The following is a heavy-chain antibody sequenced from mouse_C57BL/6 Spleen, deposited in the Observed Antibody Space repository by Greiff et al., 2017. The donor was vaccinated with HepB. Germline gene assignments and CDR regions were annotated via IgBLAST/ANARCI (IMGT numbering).Heavy chain of an antibody. J-gene: IGHJ4*01. V-gene: IGHV5-15*01. CDR1: GFTFSDYG. Sequence: EVKLMESGGGLVQPGGSLKLSCAASGFTFSDYGMAWVRQAPRKGPEWVAFISNLAYSIYYADTVTGRFTISRENAKNTLYLEMSSLRSEDTAMYYCARQPAMDYWGQGTSVTVSS. CDR3: ARQPAMDY. CDR2: ISNLAYSI.